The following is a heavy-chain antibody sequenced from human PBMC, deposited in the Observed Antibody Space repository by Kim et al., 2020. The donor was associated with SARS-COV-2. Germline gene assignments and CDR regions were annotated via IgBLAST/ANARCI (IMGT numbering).Heavy chain of an antibody. Sequence: SETLSLTCTVSGGSVSRSSYYWSWIRQPPGKGLEWIGYIYYSGSTNYNPSLKSRVTISVDTSKNQFSLNMSSVTAADTAVYYCARDSVPAFDYWGQGTLVTVSS. V-gene: IGHV4-61*01. CDR3: ARDSVPAFDY. CDR1: GGSVSRSSYY. J-gene: IGHJ4*02. CDR2: IYYSGST.